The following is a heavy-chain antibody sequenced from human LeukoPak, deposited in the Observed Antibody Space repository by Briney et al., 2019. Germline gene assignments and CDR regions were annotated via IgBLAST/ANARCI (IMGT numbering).Heavy chain of an antibody. D-gene: IGHD3-3*01. CDR3: AKDRDDFWSGRDFDH. CDR2: IRYDGSNK. V-gene: IGHV3-30*02. CDR1: GFTFSSYG. Sequence: GGSLRLSCAASGFTFSSYGMHWVRQAPGKGLEWVAFIRYDGSNKYYADSVKGRFTISRDNSKNTLYLQMNSLRAEDTAVYYCAKDRDDFWSGRDFDHWGQGTLVTVSS. J-gene: IGHJ4*02.